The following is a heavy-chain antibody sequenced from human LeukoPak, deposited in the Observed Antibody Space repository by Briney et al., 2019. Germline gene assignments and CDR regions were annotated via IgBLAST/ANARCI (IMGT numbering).Heavy chain of an antibody. J-gene: IGHJ4*02. CDR2: ISYDGSNK. CDR3: ARDGPDYGDFDY. Sequence: GGSLRLSCAASGFTFSSYAMHWVRQAPGKGLECVSVISYDGSNKYYADSVKGRFTISRDNSKNTLYLQMNSLRPEDTAVYYCARDGPDYGDFDYWGQGTLVTVSS. CDR1: GFTFSSYA. D-gene: IGHD4-17*01. V-gene: IGHV3-30*04.